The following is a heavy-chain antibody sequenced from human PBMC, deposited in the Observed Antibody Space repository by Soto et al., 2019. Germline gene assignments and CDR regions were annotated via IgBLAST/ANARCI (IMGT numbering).Heavy chain of an antibody. Sequence: QVQLVESGGGVVQPGRSLRLSCAASGFTFSSYAMHWVRQAPGKGLEWVAVISYDGSNKYYADSVKGRFTSSRDNSKNTLYLQMSRLRAEDTAVYYCARDCGVVGAISDWGQGTLVTVSS. D-gene: IGHD1-26*01. CDR2: ISYDGSNK. CDR3: ARDCGVVGAISD. V-gene: IGHV3-30-3*01. J-gene: IGHJ4*02. CDR1: GFTFSSYA.